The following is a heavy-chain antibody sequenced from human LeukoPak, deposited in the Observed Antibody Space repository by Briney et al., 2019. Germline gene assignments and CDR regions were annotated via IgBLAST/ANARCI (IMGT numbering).Heavy chain of an antibody. Sequence: SETLPLTCTVSGGSISSSSYYWGWIRQPPGKGLEWIGSIYYSGSTYYNPSLKSRVTISVDTSKNQFSLKLSSVTAADTAVYYCARRIGYGSGSYSFDYWGQGTLVTVSS. CDR2: IYYSGST. J-gene: IGHJ4*02. V-gene: IGHV4-39*01. CDR1: GGSISSSSYY. D-gene: IGHD3-10*01. CDR3: ARRIGYGSGSYSFDY.